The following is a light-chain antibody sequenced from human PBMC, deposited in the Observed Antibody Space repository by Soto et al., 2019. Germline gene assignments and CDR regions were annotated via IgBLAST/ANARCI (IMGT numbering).Light chain of an antibody. Sequence: DIQMTLSPSSLYTSVGDRVTITCRARQSITTCLKWYQQKPGKAPKLLRYAASSLQSGVPSRFSGSGSGTNFTLTISSLQPEDFATYYCQQSYSTPRTFGQGAKLEIK. V-gene: IGKV1-39*01. CDR1: QSITTC. J-gene: IGKJ2*01. CDR3: QQSYSTPRT. CDR2: AAS.